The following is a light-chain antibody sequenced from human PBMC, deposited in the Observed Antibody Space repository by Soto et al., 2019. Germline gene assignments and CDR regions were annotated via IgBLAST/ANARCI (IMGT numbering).Light chain of an antibody. CDR2: GNS. CDR3: QSYDSSLRVRV. V-gene: IGLV1-40*01. J-gene: IGLJ2*01. Sequence: QSVLTQPPSVSGAPGQRVTISCTGSSSNIGAGYDVHWYQQLPGTAPKLLIYGNSNRPSGVPDRFSGSKSGTSASLAITGLQAEDEADYYCQSYDSSLRVRVFGGGTNPTVL. CDR1: SSNIGAGYD.